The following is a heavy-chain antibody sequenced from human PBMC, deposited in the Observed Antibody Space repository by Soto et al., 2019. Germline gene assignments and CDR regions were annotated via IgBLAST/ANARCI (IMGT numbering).Heavy chain of an antibody. D-gene: IGHD6-13*01. CDR1: GFTFSSYA. V-gene: IGHV3-23*01. Sequence: EVQLLESGGGLVQPGGSLRLSCAASGFTFSSYAMSWVRQAPGKGLEWVSAISGSGGSTYYADSGKGRFTISRDNSKNTLYLQMNSLRAEDKAVYYCAKENGYSSSWFEFDYWGQGTLVTVSS. CDR3: AKENGYSSSWFEFDY. CDR2: ISGSGGST. J-gene: IGHJ4*02.